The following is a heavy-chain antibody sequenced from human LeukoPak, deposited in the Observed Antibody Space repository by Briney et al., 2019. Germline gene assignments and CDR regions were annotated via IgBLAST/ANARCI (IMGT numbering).Heavy chain of an antibody. Sequence: GGSLRLSCAASGFTLSSHRMSWVRQAPGKGLEWVANINQDGSEKYYMDSVKGGFTISRENAKRSLYVQMNRLRGADTAVYYCARDGLAVAVNSYYYYYMDVWGEGTTVTVSS. CDR1: GFTLSSHR. V-gene: IGHV3-7*01. J-gene: IGHJ6*03. CDR2: INQDGSEK. D-gene: IGHD6-19*01. CDR3: ARDGLAVAVNSYYYYYMDV.